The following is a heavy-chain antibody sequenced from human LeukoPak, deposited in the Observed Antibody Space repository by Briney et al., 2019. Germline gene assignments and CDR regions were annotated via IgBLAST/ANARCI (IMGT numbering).Heavy chain of an antibody. CDR1: GYTFTGYY. J-gene: IGHJ4*02. CDR3: ARDMGVVGVRTGHDY. Sequence: GASVKVSYKASGYTFTGYYMHWVRQAPGQGLEWMGWIDPNSGVTNYAQKFQGRVTMTRDTSISTASMELSRLRSDDTAVYYCARDMGVVGVRTGHDYWPQGTLVTVSS. V-gene: IGHV1-2*02. CDR2: IDPNSGVT. D-gene: IGHD3-16*01.